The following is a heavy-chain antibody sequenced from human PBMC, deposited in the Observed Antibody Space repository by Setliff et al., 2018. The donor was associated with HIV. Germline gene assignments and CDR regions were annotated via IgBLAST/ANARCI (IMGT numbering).Heavy chain of an antibody. J-gene: IGHJ4*02. CDR2: IYYSGGT. CDR1: GGSISSSSYY. V-gene: IGHV4-39*07. Sequence: PSETLSLTCTVSGGSISSSSYYWGWIRQPPGKGLEWIGTIYYSGGTYYKSSLKSRLIISLDTSKNQFSLNLRSVTAADTAVYFCASGGHRLHDYWGQGTRVTV. CDR3: ASGGHRLHDY. D-gene: IGHD1-26*01.